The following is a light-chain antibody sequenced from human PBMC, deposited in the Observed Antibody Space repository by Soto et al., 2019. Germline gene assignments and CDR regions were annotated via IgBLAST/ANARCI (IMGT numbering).Light chain of an antibody. V-gene: IGLV4-69*01. J-gene: IGLJ3*02. CDR1: SGRDNYA. CDR3: QTWATDIRWQ. Sequence: QSVLTQSPSASASLGASVKLTCTLSSGRDNYAIAWHQQQPGKGPRYLMKVNSDGSHIKGDDIPDRFSGFSSGAERYLTISNLQSEDEADYYCQTWATDIRWQFGGGTKLTVL. CDR2: VNSDGSH.